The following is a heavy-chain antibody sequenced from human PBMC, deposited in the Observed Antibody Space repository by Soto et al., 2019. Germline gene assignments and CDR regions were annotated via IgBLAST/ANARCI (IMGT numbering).Heavy chain of an antibody. CDR3: VRDFGRYFRSGYMDV. CDR1: GFTFSSYS. V-gene: IGHV3-21*02. CDR2: INEDSSYI. D-gene: IGHD3-9*01. Sequence: EVQLVESGGGLVKPGGSLRLSCAASGFTFSSYSMNWVRQAPGKGLEWVSFINEDSSYIYYAHSLRGRFTISRDNAKDSLYLQMNYLRAEDTAVYYCVRDFGRYFRSGYMDVWGDGATVTVSS. J-gene: IGHJ6*03.